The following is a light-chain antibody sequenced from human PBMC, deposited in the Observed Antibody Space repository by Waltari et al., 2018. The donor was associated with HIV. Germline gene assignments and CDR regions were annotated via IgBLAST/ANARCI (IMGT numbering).Light chain of an antibody. J-gene: IGLJ3*02. Sequence: SYVLTQPPSVSVAPGQTASITCGGDNLGTKSVHWYQQKSGQAPVLVVSDNTDRPSGVPERFSGSNAGNTATLTLNRVEAGDEDSYYCQVWDSTSDWVFGGGSKLTVL. CDR2: DNT. CDR3: QVWDSTSDWV. CDR1: NLGTKS. V-gene: IGLV3-21*02.